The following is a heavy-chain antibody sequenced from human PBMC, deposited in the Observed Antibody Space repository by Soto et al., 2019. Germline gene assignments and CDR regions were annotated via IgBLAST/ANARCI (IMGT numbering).Heavy chain of an antibody. CDR1: GSRFSNYV. D-gene: IGHD2-2*02. CDR3: AREGRGKKAGYNGLVSLGY. Sequence: VKVSCKVSGSRFSNYVISWVRQAPGHGLEWLGRIIPIFNSTKYAQSFQGRVTITADKSTSTASLELSSLRSDDTAVYYCAREGRGKKAGYNGLVSLGYWGQGTLVTVSS. V-gene: IGHV1-69*06. CDR2: IIPIFNST. J-gene: IGHJ4*02.